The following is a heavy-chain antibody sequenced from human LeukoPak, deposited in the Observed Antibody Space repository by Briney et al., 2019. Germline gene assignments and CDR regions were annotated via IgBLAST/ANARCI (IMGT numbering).Heavy chain of an antibody. J-gene: IGHJ4*02. CDR2: IHRAGRT. V-gene: IGHV4-4*02. CDR3: GKTDIYFNPIDY. Sequence: PSGTLSLTCAVSGVSISSSEWWIWLRQPPGQGLEWIGEIHRAGRTRYNPSLKSRVTISMDYSKNQFSLKLTSVTAADTAIYYCGKTDIYFNPIDYWGPGSLVTVSS. D-gene: IGHD3-9*01. CDR1: GVSISSSEW.